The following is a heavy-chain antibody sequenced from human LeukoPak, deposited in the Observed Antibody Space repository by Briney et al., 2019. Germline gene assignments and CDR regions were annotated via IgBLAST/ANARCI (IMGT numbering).Heavy chain of an antibody. Sequence: GGSLRLSCAASGFTFSSYAMSWVRQAPGKGLEWVSAISGSGGSTYYADSVKGRFTISRDNSKNTLYLQMNSLRAEDTAVYYCVKGLYNWNYLGAFDIWGQGTMVTVSS. CDR3: VKGLYNWNYLGAFDI. V-gene: IGHV3-23*01. J-gene: IGHJ3*02. D-gene: IGHD1-7*01. CDR2: ISGSGGST. CDR1: GFTFSSYA.